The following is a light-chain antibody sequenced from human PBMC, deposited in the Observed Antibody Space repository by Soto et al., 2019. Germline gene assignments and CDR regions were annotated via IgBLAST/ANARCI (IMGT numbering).Light chain of an antibody. J-gene: IGLJ1*01. V-gene: IGLV2-23*02. CDR1: SSDVGGYDL. CDR3: CSYGGSTTTTYV. Sequence: QSVLTQPASVSGSPGQSLTIPCTGTSSDVGGYDLVSWYQQHPGRAPNLMIYDVSRRPSGVSNRFSGSKSGNTASLTISGLQAEDEADYYCCSYGGSTTTTYVFGTGTKLTVL. CDR2: DVS.